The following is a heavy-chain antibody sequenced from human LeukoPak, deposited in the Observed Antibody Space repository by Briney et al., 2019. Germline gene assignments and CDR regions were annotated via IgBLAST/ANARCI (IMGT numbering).Heavy chain of an antibody. CDR2: INTNTGNP. J-gene: IGHJ6*02. D-gene: IGHD3-10*01. CDR3: ARDGSYYGSGSYPRYYYYYGMDV. CDR1: GYTFTSYA. Sequence: ASVKVSCTASGYTFTSYAMNWVRQAPGQGLEWMGWINTNTGNPTYAQGFTGRFVFSLDTSVSTAYLQISSLKAEDTAVYYCARDGSYYGSGSYPRYYYYYGMDVWGQGTTVTVSS. V-gene: IGHV7-4-1*02.